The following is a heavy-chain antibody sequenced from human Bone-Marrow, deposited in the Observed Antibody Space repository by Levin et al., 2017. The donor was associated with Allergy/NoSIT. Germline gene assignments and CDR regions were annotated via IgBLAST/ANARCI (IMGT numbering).Heavy chain of an antibody. J-gene: IGHJ4*02. V-gene: IGHV4-31*03. CDR1: GGSVSRGGYY. Sequence: PSETLSLTCTVSGGSVSRGGYYWGWVRQHPGKGLEWIGYIYYNGETFYNPSLKSRVTISSDTSKNQFSLKVISVTAADTAVYYCARSKVGASSPTDFWGQGTLVTVSS. CDR3: ARSKVGASSPTDF. CDR2: IYYNGET. D-gene: IGHD1-26*01.